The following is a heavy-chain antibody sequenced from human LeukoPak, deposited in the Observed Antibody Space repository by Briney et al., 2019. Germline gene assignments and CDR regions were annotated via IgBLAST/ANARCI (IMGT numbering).Heavy chain of an antibody. CDR1: GYTFPGYY. D-gene: IGHD6-6*01. CDR3: AREHSSSSGKVFDY. Sequence: ASVKVPCKASGYTFPGYYMHWVRQAPGQGLEWMGWINPNSGGTNYAQKFQGRVTMTRDTSISTAYMELSRPRSDDTAVYYCAREHSSSSGKVFDYWGQGTLVTVSS. J-gene: IGHJ4*02. V-gene: IGHV1-2*02. CDR2: INPNSGGT.